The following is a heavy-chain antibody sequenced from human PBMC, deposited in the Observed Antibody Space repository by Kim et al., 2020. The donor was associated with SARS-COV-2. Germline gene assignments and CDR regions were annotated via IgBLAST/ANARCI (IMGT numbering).Heavy chain of an antibody. D-gene: IGHD3-22*01. Sequence: VKGRFTITRDNAKNSLYLQMNSLRAEDTALYYCAKDTELRDYYDSSGYSHWGQGTLVTVSS. V-gene: IGHV3-9*01. J-gene: IGHJ4*02. CDR3: AKDTELRDYYDSSGYSH.